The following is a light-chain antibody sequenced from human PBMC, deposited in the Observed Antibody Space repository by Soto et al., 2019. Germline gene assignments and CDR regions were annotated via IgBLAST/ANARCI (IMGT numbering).Light chain of an antibody. Sequence: DIQMTQSPSFLSASVRDRVTVTCRASQSVGTHLHWYQQKSGKAPKLLIYGASTLQSGVSSRFSGSGSGTDFTLTITSLQPDDFAVYYCQQSHTSPRTFGQGTRLDIK. V-gene: IGKV1-39*01. J-gene: IGKJ2*01. CDR2: GAS. CDR1: QSVGTH. CDR3: QQSHTSPRT.